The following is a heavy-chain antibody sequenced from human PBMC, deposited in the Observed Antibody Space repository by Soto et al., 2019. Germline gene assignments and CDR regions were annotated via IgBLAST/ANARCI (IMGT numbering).Heavy chain of an antibody. CDR2: IKEDGSEK. Sequence: GGSLRLSCGGSGFTFSSYWMSWVRQAPGKGLEWVAIIKEDGSEKYYVDSVKGRFTISRDNAKNSLYLQMNSLRAEDTAVYYCARDQPSPTSYWGQGTLVTVSS. J-gene: IGHJ4*02. CDR1: GFTFSSYW. V-gene: IGHV3-7*01. CDR3: ARDQPSPTSY.